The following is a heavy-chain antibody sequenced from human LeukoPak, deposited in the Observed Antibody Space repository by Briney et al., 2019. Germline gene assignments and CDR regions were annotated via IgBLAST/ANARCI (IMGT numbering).Heavy chain of an antibody. CDR2: IYSGGGTTK. CDR1: GLTFRNYG. Sequence: GTPLRLSCVASGLTFRNYGFHWVRRAPGKGLEWVAIIYSGGGTTKYYAESVKDRFTITRDDSRDTLYLQMNSLRAEDTAVYYCAKGPYYYDSSGYRCDYWGQGTLVTVSS. V-gene: IGHV3-33*03. J-gene: IGHJ4*02. D-gene: IGHD3-22*01. CDR3: AKGPYYYDSSGYRCDY.